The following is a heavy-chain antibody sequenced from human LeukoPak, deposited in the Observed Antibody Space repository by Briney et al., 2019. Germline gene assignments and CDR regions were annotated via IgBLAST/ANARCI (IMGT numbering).Heavy chain of an antibody. CDR2: IYYSGST. CDR3: ARGVNSGYFDY. J-gene: IGHJ4*02. Sequence: SETLSLTCSVSDYSISSGYYWGWIRQPPGKGLEWIGYIYYSGSTNYNPSLKSRVTISVDTSKNQFSLKLTSVTAADTVVYYCARGVNSGYFDYCGQGTLVTVSS. CDR1: DYSISSGYY. D-gene: IGHD1-26*01. V-gene: IGHV4-61*01.